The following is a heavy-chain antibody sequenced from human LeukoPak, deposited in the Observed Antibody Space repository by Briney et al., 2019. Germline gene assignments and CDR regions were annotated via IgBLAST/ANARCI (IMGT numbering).Heavy chain of an antibody. J-gene: IGHJ4*02. Sequence: SETPSLTCTVSGGSISSYYWSWIRQPPGKGLEWIGYIYYSGSTNYNPSLTSRVTISVDTSKNQFSLKLSSVTAADTAVYYCARGTTVTLFDYWGQGTLVTVSS. V-gene: IGHV4-59*01. CDR1: GGSISSYY. CDR3: ARGTTVTLFDY. CDR2: IYYSGST. D-gene: IGHD4-11*01.